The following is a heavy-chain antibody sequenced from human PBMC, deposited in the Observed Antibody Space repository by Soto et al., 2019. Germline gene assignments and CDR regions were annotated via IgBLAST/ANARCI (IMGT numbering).Heavy chain of an antibody. CDR3: ARCPQPPDTADPYAVDV. V-gene: IGHV1-69*18. D-gene: IGHD5-18*01. CDR1: GGTFSRSG. J-gene: IGHJ6*02. Sequence: QVQLVQSGTEVKKPGASVKVSCKASGGTFSRSGFHWVRQAPGQGLEWMGMIVPSVDTTNYAQKFQARFTISADQATSTVYMELRSLRSEDTAVYYCARCPQPPDTADPYAVDVWGQGTRVIVSS. CDR2: IVPSVDTT.